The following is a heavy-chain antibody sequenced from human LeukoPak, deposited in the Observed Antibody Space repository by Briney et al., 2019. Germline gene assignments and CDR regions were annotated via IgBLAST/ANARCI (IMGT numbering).Heavy chain of an antibody. J-gene: IGHJ4*02. CDR2: INHSGST. Sequence: SETLSLTCAVYGGSFSGYYWSWIRQPPGKGLEWIGEINHSGSTNYNLSLKSRVTISVDTSKNQFSLKLSSVTAADTAVYYCARVEAYDSSAHGGYWGQGTLVTASS. CDR3: ARVEAYDSSAHGGY. D-gene: IGHD3-22*01. CDR1: GGSFSGYY. V-gene: IGHV4-34*01.